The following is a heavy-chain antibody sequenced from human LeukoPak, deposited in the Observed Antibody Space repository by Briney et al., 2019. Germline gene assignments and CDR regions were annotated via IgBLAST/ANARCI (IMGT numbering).Heavy chain of an antibody. CDR1: GFTFSSYW. CDR3: ARDGVRDGLYFDR. CDR2: INQDGSEK. V-gene: IGHV3-7*01. D-gene: IGHD5-24*01. Sequence: GGSLRLSCAASGFTFSSYWMNWVRQAPGKGLEWVASINQDGSEKYYLDSVKGRFTISRDNAKSSLYLQMNSLRDEDTAVYSCARDGVRDGLYFDRWGQGTLVTVSS. J-gene: IGHJ4*02.